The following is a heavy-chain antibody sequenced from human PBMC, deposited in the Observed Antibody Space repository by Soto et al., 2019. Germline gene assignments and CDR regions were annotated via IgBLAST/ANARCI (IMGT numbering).Heavy chain of an antibody. D-gene: IGHD6-19*01. J-gene: IGHJ3*02. V-gene: IGHV1-3*01. CDR1: GYTFTGYA. CDR3: ARGYSSGWYGSNPNDAFDI. CDR2: INAGNGNT. Sequence: ASVKVSCKASGYTFTGYAMHWVRQAPGQRLEWMGWINAGNGNTKYSQKFQGRVTITRDTSASTAYMELSSLRSEDTAVYYCARGYSSGWYGSNPNDAFDIWGQGTMVTVSS.